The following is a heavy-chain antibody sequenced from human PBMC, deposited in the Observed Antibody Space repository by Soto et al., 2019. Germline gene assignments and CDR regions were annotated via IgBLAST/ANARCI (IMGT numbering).Heavy chain of an antibody. CDR2: IWYDGSNK. CDR1: GFTFSSYG. J-gene: IGHJ4*02. D-gene: IGHD6-13*01. Sequence: GGSLRLSCAASGFTFSSYGMHWVRQAPGKGLEWVAVIWYDGSNKYYADSVKGRFTISRDNSKNTLYLQMNSLRAEDTAVYYCARDADSLGIAAAGMDYWGQGTLVTVSS. V-gene: IGHV3-33*01. CDR3: ARDADSLGIAAAGMDY.